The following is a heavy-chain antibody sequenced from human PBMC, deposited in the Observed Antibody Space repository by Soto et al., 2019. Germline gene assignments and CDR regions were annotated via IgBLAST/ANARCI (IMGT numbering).Heavy chain of an antibody. Sequence: ASVKXSCKASGYTFTXXAXXXVRQAPGQRLEWMGWINAGNGNTKYSQKFQGRVTITRDTSASTAYMELSSLRSEDTAVYYCASQAVVVADIEYYYYGMDVWGQGTTVTVSS. J-gene: IGHJ6*02. CDR3: ASQAVVVADIEYYYYGMDV. V-gene: IGHV1-3*01. CDR1: GYTFTXXA. D-gene: IGHD2-15*01. CDR2: INAGNGNT.